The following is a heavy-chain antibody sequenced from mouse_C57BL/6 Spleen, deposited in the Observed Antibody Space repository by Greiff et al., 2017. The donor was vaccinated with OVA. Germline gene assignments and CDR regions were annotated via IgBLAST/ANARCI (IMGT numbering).Heavy chain of an antibody. V-gene: IGHV5-9-1*02. CDR3: TRDQDSGRFAY. CDR2: ISSGGDYI. Sequence: DVKLVEPGEGLVKPGGSLKLSCAASGFTFSSYAMSWVRQTPEKRLEWVAYISSGGDYIYYADTVKGRFTISRDNARNTLYLQMSSLKSEDTAMYYCTRDQDSGRFAYWGQGTLVTVSA. D-gene: IGHD3-1*01. CDR1: GFTFSSYA. J-gene: IGHJ3*01.